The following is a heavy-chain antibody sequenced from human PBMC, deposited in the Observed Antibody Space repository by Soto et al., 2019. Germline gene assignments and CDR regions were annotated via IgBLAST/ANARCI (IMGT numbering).Heavy chain of an antibody. Sequence: XSVKVSCKASGYTFTSYYMHWVRQAPGQGLEWMGIINPSGGSTSYAQKFQGRVTMTRDTSTSTVYMELSSLRSEDTAVYYCALVVPAAHDAFDIWGQGKMVTVSS. CDR1: GYTFTSYY. V-gene: IGHV1-46*01. CDR2: INPSGGST. D-gene: IGHD2-2*01. CDR3: ALVVPAAHDAFDI. J-gene: IGHJ3*02.